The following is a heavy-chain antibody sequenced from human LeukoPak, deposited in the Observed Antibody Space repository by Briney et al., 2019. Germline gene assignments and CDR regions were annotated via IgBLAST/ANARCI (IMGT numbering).Heavy chain of an antibody. Sequence: SETLSLTCAVYGGSFSGYYWSWIRQPPGKGLEWIGSIYYSGSTYYNPSLKSRVTISVDTSKNQFSLKLSSVTAADTAVYYCASHAYCGGDCYTFDYWGQGTLVTVSS. D-gene: IGHD2-21*02. CDR1: GGSFSGYY. CDR2: IYYSGST. V-gene: IGHV4-34*01. CDR3: ASHAYCGGDCYTFDY. J-gene: IGHJ4*02.